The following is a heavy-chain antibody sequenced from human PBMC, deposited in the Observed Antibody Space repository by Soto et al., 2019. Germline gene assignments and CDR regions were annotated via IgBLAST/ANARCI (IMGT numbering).Heavy chain of an antibody. CDR2: ISGSGGST. V-gene: IGHV3-23*01. CDR3: VTMVRGAQLQYYFDY. Sequence: EVQLLESGGGLVQPGGSLRLSCAASGFTFSSYAMSWVRQAPGKGLEWVSAISGSGGSTYYADSVKGRFTISRDNSKNTLYLQMNSLRAEDTAVYYCVTMVRGAQLQYYFDYWGQGTLVTVSS. D-gene: IGHD3-10*01. CDR1: GFTFSSYA. J-gene: IGHJ4*02.